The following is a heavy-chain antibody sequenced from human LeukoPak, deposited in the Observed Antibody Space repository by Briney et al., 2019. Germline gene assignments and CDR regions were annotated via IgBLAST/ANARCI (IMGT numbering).Heavy chain of an antibody. J-gene: IGHJ5*02. CDR2: INPSGGST. CDR3: ASGDMITFGGVDP. Sequence: ASVKVSCKASGYTFTSYYMHWVRQAPGQGLEWMGIINPSGGSTSYAQKFQGRVTMTRNTSISTAYMELSSLRSEDTAVYYCASGDMITFGGVDPWGQGTLVTVSS. D-gene: IGHD3-16*01. CDR1: GYTFTSYY. V-gene: IGHV1-46*01.